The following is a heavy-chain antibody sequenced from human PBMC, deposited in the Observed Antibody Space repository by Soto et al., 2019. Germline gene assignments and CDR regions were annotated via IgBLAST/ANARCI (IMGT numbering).Heavy chain of an antibody. V-gene: IGHV3-9*01. D-gene: IGHD3-3*01. CDR1: GFTFDDYA. CDR2: ISWNSGSI. CDR3: AKDTDYDFWSGYYGY. J-gene: IGHJ4*02. Sequence: DVQLVESGGGLVQPGRSLRLSCAASGFTFDDYAMHWVRQAPGKGLEWVSGISWNSGSIGYADSVKGRFTISRDNAKNSLYLQMNSLRAEDTALYYCAKDTDYDFWSGYYGYWGQGTLVTVSS.